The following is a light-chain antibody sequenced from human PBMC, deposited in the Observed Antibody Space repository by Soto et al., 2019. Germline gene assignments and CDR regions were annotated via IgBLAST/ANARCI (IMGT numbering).Light chain of an antibody. CDR3: CSYVSSSTLI. CDR1: SSDVGSYNL. CDR2: EAS. Sequence: QSALTQPASVSGSPGQSITISCTGTSSDVGSYNLVSWFQQHPGKAPKRMIYEASKRPSGVSNRFSGSKSGNTASLTISGLQAEDEADYYCCSYVSSSTLIFGGGTKLTVL. V-gene: IGLV2-23*01. J-gene: IGLJ2*01.